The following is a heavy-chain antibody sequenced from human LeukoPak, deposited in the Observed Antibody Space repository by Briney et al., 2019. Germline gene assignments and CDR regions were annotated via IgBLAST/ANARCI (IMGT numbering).Heavy chain of an antibody. J-gene: IGHJ2*01. CDR2: IYYSGST. V-gene: IGHV4-59*01. D-gene: IGHD2-21*02. CDR3: ARAYCGGDCYGRIGYFDL. CDR1: GGSISSYY. Sequence: SETLSLTCTVSGGSISSYYWSWIRQPPGKGLEWIGYIYYSGSTNYNPSLKSRVTISVDTSKYQFSLKLSSVTAADTAVYYCARAYCGGDCYGRIGYFDLWGRGTLVTVSS.